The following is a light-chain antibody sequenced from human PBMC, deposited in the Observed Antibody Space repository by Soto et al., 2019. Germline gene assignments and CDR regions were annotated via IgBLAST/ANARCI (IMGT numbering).Light chain of an antibody. V-gene: IGLV1-44*01. CDR2: SNN. Sequence: QSVLTQPPSASGTPGQRVTISCAGSRSNIGGNTVNWYRLLPGTAPKLLIYSNNQRPSGVPVRFSGSKSGTSASLAISGLQSEDEADYYCAAWDDSLNAWVFGGGTKLTVL. CDR1: RSNIGGNT. CDR3: AAWDDSLNAWV. J-gene: IGLJ3*02.